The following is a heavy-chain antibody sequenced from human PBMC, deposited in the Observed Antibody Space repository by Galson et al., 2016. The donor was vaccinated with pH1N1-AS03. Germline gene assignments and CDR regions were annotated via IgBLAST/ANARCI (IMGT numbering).Heavy chain of an antibody. CDR2: IAYDGSYV. Sequence: SLRLSCAASELALTNYGMHWFRQGPGKGLEWVAFIAYDGSYVNYADFVKGRFTISRDSSKRTLYLQMNSLRPEDTAVYYCAKDCGLGGSHDDWGQGTLVTVSS. CDR3: AKDCGLGGSHDD. D-gene: IGHD3-16*01. J-gene: IGHJ4*02. V-gene: IGHV3-30*02. CDR1: ELALTNYG.